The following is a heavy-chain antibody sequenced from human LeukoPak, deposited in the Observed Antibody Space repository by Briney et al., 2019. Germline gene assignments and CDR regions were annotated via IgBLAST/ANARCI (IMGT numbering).Heavy chain of an antibody. CDR2: INACNGKT. CDR3: ASDRLSFSSNINWFDP. V-gene: IGHV1-3*01. D-gene: IGHD6-13*01. Sequence: SVNVSFKPSGYTFTGEVIHWVRQAPGQRRAGMGWINACNGKTKYSQKFQGRVTLPRDTSASTAYMELSSLRSEDTAVYYCASDRLSFSSNINWFDPWGQGTLVTVSS. CDR1: GYTFTGEV. J-gene: IGHJ5*02.